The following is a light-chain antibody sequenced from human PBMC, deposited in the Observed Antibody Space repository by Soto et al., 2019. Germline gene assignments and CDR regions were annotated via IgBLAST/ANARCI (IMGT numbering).Light chain of an antibody. CDR3: SSYTASSTLL. CDR1: SSDVGGYNY. CDR2: EVS. V-gene: IGLV2-14*03. J-gene: IGLJ1*01. Sequence: QSALTQPASVSGSPGQSITISCTGTSSDVGGYNYVSWSQQHPGEAPKLLISEVSNRPSGVSNRFSGSKSGNTASLTISGLQADDEADYYCSSYTASSTLLFGTGTKVTVL.